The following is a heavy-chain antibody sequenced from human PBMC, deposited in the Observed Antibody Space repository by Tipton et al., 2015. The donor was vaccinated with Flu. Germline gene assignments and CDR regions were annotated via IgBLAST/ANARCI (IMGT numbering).Heavy chain of an antibody. CDR3: AKDGWDTSGWYPFDY. CDR2: IRHDESDK. D-gene: IGHD6-19*01. Sequence: SGFTFSNYAMHWVRQAPGKGLGWVAFIRHDESDKYYADSVKGRFTISRDNSKNALYLLINSLRAEDTAVYYCAKDGWDTSGWYPFDYWGQGTLVTVSS. J-gene: IGHJ4*02. V-gene: IGHV3-30*02. CDR1: GFTFSNYA.